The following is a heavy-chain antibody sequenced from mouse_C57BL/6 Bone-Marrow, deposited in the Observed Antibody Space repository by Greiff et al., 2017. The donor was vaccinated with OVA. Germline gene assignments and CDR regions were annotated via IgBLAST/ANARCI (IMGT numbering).Heavy chain of an antibody. CDR1: GYTFTSYW. D-gene: IGHD2-4*01. V-gene: IGHV1-64*01. CDR2: IHPNSGST. CDR3: ARHMMTSPYDARDY. J-gene: IGHJ4*01. Sequence: VQLKQPGAELVKPGASVKLSCKASGYTFTSYWMHWVKQRPGPGLEWIGMIHPNSGSTNYNEQFQSNATLTVDKSSSTAYMQLSSLTSEDSAVYYCARHMMTSPYDARDYWGQGTSVTVSS.